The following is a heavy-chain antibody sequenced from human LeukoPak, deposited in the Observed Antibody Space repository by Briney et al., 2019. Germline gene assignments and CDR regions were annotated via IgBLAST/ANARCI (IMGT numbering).Heavy chain of an antibody. V-gene: IGHV4-59*01. Sequence: SETLSLTCTVSGVSISSYHWTWIRQPPGEGLEWIGHIYNSGSTNYNPSLRGRVTISLDTSKNQVSLKLSSVTAADTAMYYCAGKDGDGWGQGTLVTVSS. J-gene: IGHJ4*02. CDR1: GVSISSYH. CDR2: IYNSGST. D-gene: IGHD5-24*01. CDR3: AGKDGDG.